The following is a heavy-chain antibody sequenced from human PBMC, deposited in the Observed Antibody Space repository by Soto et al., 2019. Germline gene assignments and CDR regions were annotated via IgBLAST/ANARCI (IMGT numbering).Heavy chain of an antibody. CDR3: ARDVRSSGWYFGNHYYYGMDV. CDR1: GGTFSSYA. D-gene: IGHD6-19*01. Sequence: QVQLVQSGAEVKKPGSSVKVSCKASGGTFSSYAISWVRPAPGQGLEWMGGIIPIFGTANYAQKFQGRVTITADKSTSTAYMELSSLRSEDTAVYYCARDVRSSGWYFGNHYYYGMDVWGQGTTVTVSS. J-gene: IGHJ6*02. V-gene: IGHV1-69*06. CDR2: IIPIFGTA.